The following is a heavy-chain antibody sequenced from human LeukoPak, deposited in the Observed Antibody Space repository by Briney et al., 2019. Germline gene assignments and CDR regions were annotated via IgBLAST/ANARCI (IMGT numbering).Heavy chain of an antibody. CDR3: ARGRSDSGSYWGDYFDY. J-gene: IGHJ4*02. CDR2: INHSGST. V-gene: IGHV4-34*01. Sequence: SENLSLNCAVYGGSFSGYCWSWIRQPPGKGLEWIGEINHSGSTNYNPSLKSRVTISVDTSKNQFSLKLSSVTAADTAVYYCARGRSDSGSYWGDYFDYWGQGTLVTVSS. CDR1: GGSFSGYC. D-gene: IGHD1-26*01.